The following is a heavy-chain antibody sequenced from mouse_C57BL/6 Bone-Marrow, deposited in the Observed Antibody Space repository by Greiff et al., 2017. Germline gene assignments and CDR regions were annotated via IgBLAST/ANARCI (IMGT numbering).Heavy chain of an antibody. CDR3: ARDWDYLDY. CDR1: GYAFSTYW. CDR2: IYPGDGAT. J-gene: IGHJ2*01. D-gene: IGHD4-1*01. Sequence: VQLQQSGAELVKPGASVKISCKVSGYAFSTYWMNWVKQRPGKGLEWIGQIYPGDGATNYNGKFKGKATLTADKSSSTAYMQLSSLTAEDASVYFCARDWDYLDYWGQGTTLTVSS. V-gene: IGHV1-80*01.